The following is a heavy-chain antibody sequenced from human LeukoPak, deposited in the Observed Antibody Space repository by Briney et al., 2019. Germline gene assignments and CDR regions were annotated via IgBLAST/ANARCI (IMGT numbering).Heavy chain of an antibody. V-gene: IGHV3-21*01. CDR1: GFTFSSYS. D-gene: IGHD2-2*01. CDR3: ARGGRGSYCSSTSCYGKIFDY. Sequence: PGGSLRLSCAASGFTFSSYSMNWVRQAPGKGLEWVSSVSSSSYIYYADSVKGRFTISRDNAKNSLYLQMNSLRAEDTAVYYCARGGRGSYCSSTSCYGKIFDYWGQGTLVTVSS. CDR2: VSSSSYI. J-gene: IGHJ4*02.